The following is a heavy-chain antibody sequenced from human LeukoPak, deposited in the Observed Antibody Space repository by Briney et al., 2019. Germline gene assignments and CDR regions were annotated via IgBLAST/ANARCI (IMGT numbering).Heavy chain of an antibody. Sequence: GGSLRLSCAASGSTFSTYAMGWVRQAPGRGLEWVSAISGSGGNTYYADSVKGRFTISRDNSKNSLPLQMYSLRAEDTALYYCASGPPFLKYFEYWGQGTLVTVSS. V-gene: IGHV3-23*01. CDR2: ISGSGGNT. D-gene: IGHD3-3*01. CDR3: ASGPPFLKYFEY. J-gene: IGHJ4*02. CDR1: GSTFSTYA.